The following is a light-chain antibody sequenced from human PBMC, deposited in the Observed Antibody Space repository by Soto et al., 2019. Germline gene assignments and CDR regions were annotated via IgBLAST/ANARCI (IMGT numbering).Light chain of an antibody. CDR2: GNS. CDR3: QSYDSSLSGWV. V-gene: IGLV1-40*01. CDR1: SSNIGAGYD. Sequence: QSVLTQPPSVSGAPGQRVTIPCTGSSSNIGAGYDVHWYQQLPGTAPKLLIYGNSNRPSGAPDRFSGSKSGTSASLAITGLRAEDEADYYCQSYDSSLSGWVFGGGTKLTVL. J-gene: IGLJ3*02.